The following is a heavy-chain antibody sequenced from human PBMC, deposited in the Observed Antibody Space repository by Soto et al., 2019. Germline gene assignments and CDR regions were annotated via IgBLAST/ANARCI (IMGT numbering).Heavy chain of an antibody. CDR2: IAYDGSNT. Sequence: GGSLRLSCAASGFTFSSYGMHWVRQAPGKGLEWVAVIAYDGSNTYYADSVKGRFTISRDNSKNTLYLQMNSLRAEDTAVYYCAKDWQGERGSYYYYMDFWGKGTTVTVSS. J-gene: IGHJ6*03. V-gene: IGHV3-30*18. CDR3: AKDWQGERGSYYYYMDF. D-gene: IGHD1-26*01. CDR1: GFTFSSYG.